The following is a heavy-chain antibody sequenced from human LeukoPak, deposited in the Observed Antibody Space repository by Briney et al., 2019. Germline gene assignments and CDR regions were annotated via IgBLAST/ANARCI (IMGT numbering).Heavy chain of an antibody. CDR2: INHSGST. V-gene: IGHV4-34*01. J-gene: IGHJ5*02. Sequence: SETLSLTCAVYGGSFSGYYWSWIRQPQGKGLEWIGEINHSGSTNYNPSLKSRVTISVDTSKNQFSLKLSSVTAADTAVYYCARGPTSYHARWFDPWGQGTLVTVSS. D-gene: IGHD2-21*01. CDR1: GGSFSGYY. CDR3: ARGPTSYHARWFDP.